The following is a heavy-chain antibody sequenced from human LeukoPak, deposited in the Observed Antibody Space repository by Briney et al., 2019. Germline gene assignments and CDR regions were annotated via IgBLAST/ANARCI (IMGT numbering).Heavy chain of an antibody. D-gene: IGHD4-17*01. CDR1: GGSISGYY. Sequence: SETLSLTCTVSGGSISGYYWVWIRQPPGRGLEWIGYIYYSGNTNYNPSLKSRVTISVDTSKNQFSLKLTSATAADTAIYFCARWKYVDYETTFDYWGQGTLVTVSS. CDR2: IYYSGNT. J-gene: IGHJ4*02. V-gene: IGHV4-59*01. CDR3: ARWKYVDYETTFDY.